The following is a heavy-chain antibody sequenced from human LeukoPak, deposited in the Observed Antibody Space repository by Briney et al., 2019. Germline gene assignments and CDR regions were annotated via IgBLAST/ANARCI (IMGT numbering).Heavy chain of an antibody. CDR3: ARLDYYDTSGLDY. J-gene: IGHJ4*02. V-gene: IGHV4-39*01. Sequence: SETLSLTCTVSGGSISSSSYYWGWIRQPPGKGLEWIGSIYYSGSTYYNPSLKSRVTISVDTSKNQFSLKLSSVTAADTAVYYCARLDYYDTSGLDYWGQGTLVTVSS. CDR1: GGSISSSSYY. CDR2: IYYSGST. D-gene: IGHD3-22*01.